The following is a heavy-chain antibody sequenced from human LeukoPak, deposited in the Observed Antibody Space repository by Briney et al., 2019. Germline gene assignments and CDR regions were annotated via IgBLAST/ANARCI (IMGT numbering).Heavy chain of an antibody. CDR2: ISYDGSNK. Sequence: PGGSLRLSCAASGFTFSSYAMHWVRQAPGKGLEWVAVISYDGSNKYYADSVKGRFTISRDNSKNTLHLQMNSLRAEDTAVYYCASAAGYSSSWGQGTLVTVSS. J-gene: IGHJ4*02. D-gene: IGHD6-13*01. CDR1: GFTFSSYA. CDR3: ASAAGYSSS. V-gene: IGHV3-30-3*01.